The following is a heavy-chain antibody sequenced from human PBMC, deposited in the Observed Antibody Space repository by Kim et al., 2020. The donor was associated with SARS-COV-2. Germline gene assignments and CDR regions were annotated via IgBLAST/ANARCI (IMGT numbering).Heavy chain of an antibody. D-gene: IGHD6-13*01. CDR1: GYTFTSYG. V-gene: IGHV1-18*04. CDR2: ISAYNGNT. CDR3: ARDLPGPYSSRLPGY. J-gene: IGHJ4*02. Sequence: ASVKVSCKASGYTFTSYGISWVRQAPGQGLEWMGWISAYNGNTNYAQKLQGRVTMTTDTSTSTAYMELRSLRSDDTAVYYCARDLPGPYSSRLPGYWGQGTLVTVSS.